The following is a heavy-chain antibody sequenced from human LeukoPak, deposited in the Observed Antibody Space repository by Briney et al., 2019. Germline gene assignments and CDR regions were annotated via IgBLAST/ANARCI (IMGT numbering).Heavy chain of an antibody. CDR2: IYYSGTT. D-gene: IGHD5-24*01. Sequence: SETLSLTCSVSGGSIGRSSYFWGWIRQPPGKGPEWIGSIYYSGTTYYNPSLRRRVTISVDTSKNQFSLKFSSVTAADTAIYYCARVFEMATIRRLYYFDHWGQGTLVTVSS. CDR3: ARVFEMATIRRLYYFDH. J-gene: IGHJ4*02. V-gene: IGHV4-39*01. CDR1: GGSIGRSSYF.